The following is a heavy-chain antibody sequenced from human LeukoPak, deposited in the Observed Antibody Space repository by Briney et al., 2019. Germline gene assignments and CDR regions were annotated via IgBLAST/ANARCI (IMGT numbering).Heavy chain of an antibody. CDR3: ARDQYYYDSSGYYPFDY. CDR2: IYYSGST. J-gene: IGHJ4*02. Sequence: PSETLSLTCTVSGGSISSSSYYWGWIRQPPGKGLEWIGSIYYSGSTYYNPSLKSRVTMSVDTSKNQFSLKLSSVTAADTAVYYCARDQYYYDSSGYYPFDYWGQGTLVTVSS. D-gene: IGHD3-22*01. CDR1: GGSISSSSYY. V-gene: IGHV4-39*07.